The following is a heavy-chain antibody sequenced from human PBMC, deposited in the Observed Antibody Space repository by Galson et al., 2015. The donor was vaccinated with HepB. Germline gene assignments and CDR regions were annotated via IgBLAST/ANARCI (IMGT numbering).Heavy chain of an antibody. V-gene: IGHV1-3*01. Sequence: SVKVSCKASGYTFTSYAMHWVRQAPGQRLEWMGWINAGNGNTKYSQKFQGRVTITRDTSASTAYMELSSLRSEDTAVYYCARQRSSSWPLLHFQHWGQGPLVTVSS. D-gene: IGHD6-13*01. J-gene: IGHJ1*01. CDR1: GYTFTSYA. CDR2: INAGNGNT. CDR3: ARQRSSSWPLLHFQH.